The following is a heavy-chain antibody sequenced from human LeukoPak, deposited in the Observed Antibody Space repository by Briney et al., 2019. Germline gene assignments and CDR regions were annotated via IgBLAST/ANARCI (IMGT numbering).Heavy chain of an antibody. D-gene: IGHD5-24*01. Sequence: ASETLSLTCTVSGGSISSSSYYWSWIRQPAGKGLEWVGRIYTSGSTNYNPSLKSRVTISVDTSKNQFSLKLSSVTAADTAVYYCARGTGRWLQLDYWGQGTLVTVSS. CDR1: GGSISSSSYY. J-gene: IGHJ4*02. CDR2: IYTSGST. V-gene: IGHV4-61*02. CDR3: ARGTGRWLQLDY.